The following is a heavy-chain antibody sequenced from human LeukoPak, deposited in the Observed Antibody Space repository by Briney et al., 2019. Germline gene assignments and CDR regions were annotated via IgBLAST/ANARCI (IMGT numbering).Heavy chain of an antibody. CDR2: ISGSGGST. V-gene: IGHV3-23*01. CDR3: AKVQGLWFGDGEGDY. CDR1: GFTFSSYV. D-gene: IGHD3-10*01. Sequence: PGGSLRLSCAASGFTFSSYVMSWVRQAPGKGLEWVSGISGSGGSTYYADSMKGRFTISRDNSKNTLYLQMNSLRAEDTAVYYRAKVQGLWFGDGEGDYWGQGTLVTVSS. J-gene: IGHJ4*02.